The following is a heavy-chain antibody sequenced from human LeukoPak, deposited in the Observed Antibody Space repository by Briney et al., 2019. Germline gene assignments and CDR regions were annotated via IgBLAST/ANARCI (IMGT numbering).Heavy chain of an antibody. D-gene: IGHD5-12*01. CDR2: IRNKANRYIT. V-gene: IGHV3-72*01. CDR1: GFTFSDHY. J-gene: IGHJ4*02. CDR3: ATGRDSGYGAFDY. Sequence: GGSLRLSCAASGFTFSDHYMDWVPQAPGKVLEWVGRIRNKANRYITDYAASVKGRFTVSRDDSKNSLYLQMNSLKTEDTAVYYCATGRDSGYGAFDYWGQGTLVTVSS.